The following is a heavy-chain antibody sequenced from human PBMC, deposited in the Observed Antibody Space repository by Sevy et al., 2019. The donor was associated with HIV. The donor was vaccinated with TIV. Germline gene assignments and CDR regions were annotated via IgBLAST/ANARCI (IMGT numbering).Heavy chain of an antibody. D-gene: IGHD3-22*01. CDR1: GYSVSDLS. Sequence: ASVKVSCKVSGYSVSDLSIHWVRQAPGKGLEWMGGYDPEDGETIYAQKFKGRVTMTEDTSTDTAYMELSSLRSEDTAVYYCATSPDYYDSSRDAFDIWGQGTMVTVSS. CDR2: YDPEDGET. CDR3: ATSPDYYDSSRDAFDI. J-gene: IGHJ3*02. V-gene: IGHV1-24*01.